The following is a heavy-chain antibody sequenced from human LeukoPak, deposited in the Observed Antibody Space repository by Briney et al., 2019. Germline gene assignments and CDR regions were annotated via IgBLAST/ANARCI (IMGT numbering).Heavy chain of an antibody. CDR1: GGSFSGYY. Sequence: SETLSLTCAVYGGSFSGYYWSWIRQPPGKGLEWIGEINHSGSTNYNPSLKSRVTISVDTSKNQFSLKLSSVTAADTAVYYCARGNYAFDYWGQGTLVTVSS. CDR3: ARGNYAFDY. CDR2: INHSGST. J-gene: IGHJ4*02. D-gene: IGHD1-7*01. V-gene: IGHV4-34*01.